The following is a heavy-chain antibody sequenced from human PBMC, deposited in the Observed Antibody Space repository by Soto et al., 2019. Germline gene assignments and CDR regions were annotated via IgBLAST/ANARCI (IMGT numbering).Heavy chain of an antibody. J-gene: IGHJ6*03. CDR1: GGSISSYY. Sequence: SETLSLTCTVSGGSISSYYWSWIRQPPGKGLEWIGYIYYSGCTNYNPSLKSRVTISVDTSKNQFSLKLSSVTAADTAVYYCARSLRQYYYYYYMDVWGKGTTVTVSS. V-gene: IGHV4-59*01. D-gene: IGHD3-16*02. CDR2: IYYSGCT. CDR3: ARSLRQYYYYYYMDV.